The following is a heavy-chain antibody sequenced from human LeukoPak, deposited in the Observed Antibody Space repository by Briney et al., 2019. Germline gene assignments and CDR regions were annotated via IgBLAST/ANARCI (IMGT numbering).Heavy chain of an antibody. D-gene: IGHD2-2*01. CDR3: ARVGVVPAAMRGYYYGMDV. J-gene: IGHJ6*02. Sequence: PSETLSLTCAVYGGSFSGYYWSWIRQPPGKGLEWIGEINHSGSTNYNPSLKSRVTISVDTSKNQFSLKLSSATAADTAVYYCARVGVVPAAMRGYYYGMDVWGQGTTVTVSS. CDR1: GGSFSGYY. CDR2: INHSGST. V-gene: IGHV4-34*01.